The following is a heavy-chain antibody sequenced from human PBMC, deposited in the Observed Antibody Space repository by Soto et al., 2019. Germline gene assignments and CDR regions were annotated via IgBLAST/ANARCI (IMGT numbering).Heavy chain of an antibody. CDR1: GFSISGDYY. CDR2: IYQSEKT. CDR3: AMEARTLDWFMDL. J-gene: IGHJ2*01. V-gene: IGHV4-38-2*01. Sequence: SETLSLTCGVSGFSISGDYYWGWVRQPPGKGLEWIGRIYQSEKTNYNPSLKSRVTISVDTSKNQFSLKLNSVTAADTAVYYCAMEARTLDWFMDLWGRGTLVTVSS. D-gene: IGHD6-6*01.